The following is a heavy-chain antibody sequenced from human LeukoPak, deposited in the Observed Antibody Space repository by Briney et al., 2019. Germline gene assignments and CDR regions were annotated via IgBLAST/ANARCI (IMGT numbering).Heavy chain of an antibody. CDR2: IYSGGRT. CDR1: GFTVSSNY. V-gene: IGHV3-53*01. Sequence: GGSLRPSCAASGFTVSSNYMSWVRQAPGKGLKWVSIIYSGGRTHYPDLVKGRFTISRDNSKTRRSLQLTSLRVDEGAGYNWLSHSYTLTSYFFDYWGQGALVTVSS. J-gene: IGHJ4*02. D-gene: IGHD3-9*01. CDR3: LSHSYTLTSYFFDY.